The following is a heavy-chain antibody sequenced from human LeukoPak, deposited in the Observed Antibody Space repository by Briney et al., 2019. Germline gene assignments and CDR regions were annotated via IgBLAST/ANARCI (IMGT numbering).Heavy chain of an antibody. CDR2: IYYSGNT. CDR1: GRSISSSDYY. Sequence: SETLSLTCTVSGRSISSSDYYGAWIRQPPGKGLEWIGSIYYSGNTYYHPSLKSRVTISVDTSKNQFSLKLSSVTAADTAVYYCASHRRYTTGSEEFAYWGQGALVTVSS. CDR3: ASHRRYTTGSEEFAY. V-gene: IGHV4-39*01. J-gene: IGHJ4*02. D-gene: IGHD3-16*02.